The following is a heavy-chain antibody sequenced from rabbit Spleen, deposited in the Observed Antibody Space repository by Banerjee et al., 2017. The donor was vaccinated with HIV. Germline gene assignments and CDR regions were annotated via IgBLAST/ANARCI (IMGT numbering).Heavy chain of an antibody. CDR2: VAGSSSGFT. CDR3: ARDLENYAGSNYLDL. CDR1: GFSFTYIDY. J-gene: IGHJ4*01. V-gene: IGHV1S40*01. D-gene: IGHD8-1*01. Sequence: QSLEESGGDLVKPGASLTLTCTASGFSFTYIDYLCWVRQPPGKGPEWIACVAGSSSGFTYSATWAKGRFTCSKTSSTTVTLQMTSLTAADTAAYFCARDLENYAGSNYLDLWGPGTLVTVS.